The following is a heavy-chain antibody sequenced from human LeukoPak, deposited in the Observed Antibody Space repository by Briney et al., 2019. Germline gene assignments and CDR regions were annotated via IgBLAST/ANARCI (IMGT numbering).Heavy chain of an antibody. J-gene: IGHJ4*02. CDR3: ASFYYGFDY. D-gene: IGHD1-26*01. V-gene: IGHV4-61*01. CDR2: IYYSGST. Sequence: SETLSLTCTVSGGSISSSSYYWSWIRQPPGEGLEWIGYIYYSGSTNYNPSLKSRVTISVDTSKNQFSLKLSSVTAADTAVYYCASFYYGFDYWGQGTLVTVSS. CDR1: GGSISSSSYY.